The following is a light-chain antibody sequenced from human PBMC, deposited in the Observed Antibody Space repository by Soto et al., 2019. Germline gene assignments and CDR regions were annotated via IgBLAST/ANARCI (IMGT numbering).Light chain of an antibody. Sequence: QSVLTQPPSVSGAPGQMVIISCTGSSSNIGAGYDVHWYQQLPGTAPRLLIYDNNNRPSGVPARFSVSKSDNSASLAMTGLKPEDEADYYCQSDDSSLSGSYVFGTGTKLTFL. CDR3: QSDDSSLSGSYV. CDR2: DNN. CDR1: SSNIGAGYD. V-gene: IGLV1-40*01. J-gene: IGLJ1*01.